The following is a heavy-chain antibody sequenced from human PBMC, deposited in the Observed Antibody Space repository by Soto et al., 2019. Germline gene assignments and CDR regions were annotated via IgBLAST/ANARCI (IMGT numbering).Heavy chain of an antibody. V-gene: IGHV5-51*01. CDR1: GYTFTDYW. Sequence: PGESLKISCKGSGYTFTDYWIGWVRQLPGKGLEWMGIIYPGESDTRYSPSFQAQVTITVDKSTSTAYLQWKTLKAPDTAMSYCARHTSNFRYYYYHMDVWGQGTTVTVSS. CDR3: ARHTSNFRYYYYHMDV. J-gene: IGHJ6*02. D-gene: IGHD2-2*01. CDR2: IYPGESDT.